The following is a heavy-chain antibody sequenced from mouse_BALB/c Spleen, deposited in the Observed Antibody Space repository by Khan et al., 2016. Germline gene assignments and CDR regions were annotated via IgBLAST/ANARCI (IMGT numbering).Heavy chain of an antibody. CDR2: IDPENGDT. CDR1: VFNIKDYY. J-gene: IGHJ2*01. V-gene: IGHV14-4*02. CDR3: NAIDYGSYVYFDY. D-gene: IGHD1-1*01. Sequence: VQLQQSGAELVRSGASVKLSCTASVFNIKDYYMHWVKQRPEQGLEWIGWIDPENGDTEYAAKFQGKATMTADTSANAAYLQFSSLTSEDAAVDYCNAIDYGSYVYFDYWGQGTTLTVSS.